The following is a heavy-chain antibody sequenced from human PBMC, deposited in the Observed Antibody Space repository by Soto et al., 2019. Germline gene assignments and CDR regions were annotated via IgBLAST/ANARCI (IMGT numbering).Heavy chain of an antibody. V-gene: IGHV4-59*01. CDR2: IYYSGST. D-gene: IGHD6-19*01. Sequence: SETLSLTCTVSGGSISSYYWSWIRQPPGKGLEWIGYIYYSGSTNYNPSLKSRVTISVDTSKNQFSLKLSSVTAADTAVYYCARVRFRGWPPYYFDYWGQGTLVTVSS. J-gene: IGHJ4*02. CDR3: ARVRFRGWPPYYFDY. CDR1: GGSISSYY.